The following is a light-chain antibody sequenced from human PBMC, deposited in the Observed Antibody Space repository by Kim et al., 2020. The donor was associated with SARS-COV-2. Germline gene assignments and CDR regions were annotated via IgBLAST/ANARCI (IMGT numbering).Light chain of an antibody. Sequence: VSVGDRVTITCRASQSISSWLAWYQKKQGKAPKLLIYDASSLESGVPSRFSGSGSGTEFTLTISSLQPDDFATYYCQQYNSYSPTFGQGTKVDIK. CDR2: DAS. V-gene: IGKV1-5*01. CDR3: QQYNSYSPT. CDR1: QSISSW. J-gene: IGKJ1*01.